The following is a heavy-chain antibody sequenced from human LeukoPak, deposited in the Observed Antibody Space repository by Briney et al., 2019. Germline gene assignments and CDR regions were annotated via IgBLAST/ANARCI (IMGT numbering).Heavy chain of an antibody. V-gene: IGHV7-4-1*02. Sequence: ASVKVSCKASGYTFTSYAMNWVRQAPGQGLEWMGWINTNTGNPTYAQGFTGRFVFSLDTSVSTAYLQISSLKAEDTAVYYCARGGYFDWLLSPHYFDYWGQGTLVTVSS. CDR2: INTNTGNP. CDR3: ARGGYFDWLLSPHYFDY. D-gene: IGHD3-9*01. J-gene: IGHJ4*02. CDR1: GYTFTSYA.